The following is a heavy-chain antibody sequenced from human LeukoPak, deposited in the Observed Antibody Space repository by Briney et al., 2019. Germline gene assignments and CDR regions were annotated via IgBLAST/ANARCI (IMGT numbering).Heavy chain of an antibody. J-gene: IGHJ4*02. CDR2: ISYSGST. CDR1: RGSVSSDY. Sequence: SETLSLTCSVSRGSVSSDYWTWIRQPPGKVLEWIGYISYSGSTYYNPSLKSRVTISVDTSKNQISLKLNSVTAADTAVYCCGRMGLQYHDNRPYPYLPYYWGQGTPVTVSS. V-gene: IGHV4-59*02. D-gene: IGHD3-22*01. CDR3: GRMGLQYHDNRPYPYLPYY.